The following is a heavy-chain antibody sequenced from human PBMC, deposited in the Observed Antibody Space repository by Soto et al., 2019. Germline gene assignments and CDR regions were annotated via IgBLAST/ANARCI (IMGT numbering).Heavy chain of an antibody. Sequence: PGGSLRLSCTASGFTFGDYAMSWVRQAPGKGLEWVGFIRSKAYGGTTEYAASVKGRFTISRDDSKSIAYLQMNSLKTEDTAVYYCTRDHCRRYCSSTGMDVWGQGTTVTVSS. CDR2: IRSKAYGGTT. CDR3: TRDHCRRYCSSTGMDV. CDR1: GFTFGDYA. V-gene: IGHV3-49*04. D-gene: IGHD2-2*01. J-gene: IGHJ6*02.